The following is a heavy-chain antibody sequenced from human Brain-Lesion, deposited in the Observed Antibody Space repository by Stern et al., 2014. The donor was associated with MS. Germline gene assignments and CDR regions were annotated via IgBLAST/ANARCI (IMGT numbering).Heavy chain of an antibody. D-gene: IGHD3-3*01. CDR1: GYIFTGYY. V-gene: IGHV1-2*02. J-gene: IGHJ6*02. CDR2: INPNTGGT. Sequence: VQLVESGAEGKKPGASVKVSCKTSGYIFTGYYIHWVRQAPVQGLEWMAWINPNTGGTKYAQKFQGRVTMSRDTSISTAYVELSSLTSDDTAVYYCARDQRGITIFGVVTDYYYLGMDVWGQGTTVTVSS. CDR3: ARDQRGITIFGVVTDYYYLGMDV.